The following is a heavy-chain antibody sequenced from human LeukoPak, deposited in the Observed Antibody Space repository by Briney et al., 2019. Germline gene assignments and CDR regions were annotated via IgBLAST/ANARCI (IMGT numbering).Heavy chain of an antibody. J-gene: IGHJ5*02. D-gene: IGHD3-16*01. CDR3: VTRLA. CDR1: GFTVSSNY. CDR2: IYSGGST. Sequence: GGSLRLSCAASGFTVSSNYMSWVRQAPGKGLDWVSMIYSGGSTNYADSVKGRFTTSRDSSKNTLYLQMNSLRAEDTAVYYCVTRLAWGQGTLVTVSS. V-gene: IGHV3-53*01.